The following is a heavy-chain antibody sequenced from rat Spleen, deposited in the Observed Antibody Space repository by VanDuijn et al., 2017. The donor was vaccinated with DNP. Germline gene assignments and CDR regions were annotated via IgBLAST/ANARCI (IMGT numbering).Heavy chain of an antibody. CDR2: TRYEGGIT. J-gene: IGHJ2*01. V-gene: IGHV5-22*01. Sequence: EVQLVESGGDLVQPGRALKLFCAASGFTFSDYYMAWVRQATTKGLEWVAYTRYEGGITKYGDSVKGRFTISRDNAQKTLYLKMNRLRYDDMATYYCVRWSSGHFDYWGQGVMVTVAS. CDR3: VRWSSGHFDY. D-gene: IGHD4-3*01. CDR1: GFTFSDYY.